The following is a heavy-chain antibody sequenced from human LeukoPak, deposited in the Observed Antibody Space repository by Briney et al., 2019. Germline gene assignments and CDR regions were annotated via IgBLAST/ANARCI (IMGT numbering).Heavy chain of an antibody. V-gene: IGHV3-11*04. CDR1: HSICSNFH. J-gene: IGHJ4*02. CDR2: ISRSGGTI. CDR3: ARGTSIAAPQTDF. D-gene: IGHD6-13*01. Sequence: GPLTLSCAASHSICSNFHLNWLRQVPGKGPNGLSFISRSGGTIYYADSVKGRFTISRDNAKNSLYLQMNSLRAGDTAVYYCARGTSIAAPQTDFWGQGTLVTVSS.